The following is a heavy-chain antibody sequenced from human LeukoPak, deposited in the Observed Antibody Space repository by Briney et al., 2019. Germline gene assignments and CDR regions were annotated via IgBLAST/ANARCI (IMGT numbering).Heavy chain of an antibody. CDR3: ARLKKERFGELFSRLTSTPRYYFDY. Sequence: GSLRLSCAASGFTFTDAWMSWVRQPPGKGLEWIGEINHSGSTNYNPSLKSRVTISVDTSKNQFSLKLSSVTAADTAVYYCARLKKERFGELFSRLTSTPRYYFDYWGQGTQVTVSS. CDR2: INHSGST. CDR1: GFTFTDAW. J-gene: IGHJ4*02. D-gene: IGHD3-10*01. V-gene: IGHV4-34*01.